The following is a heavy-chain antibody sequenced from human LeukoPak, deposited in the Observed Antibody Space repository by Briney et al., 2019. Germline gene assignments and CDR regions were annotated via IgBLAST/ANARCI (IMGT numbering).Heavy chain of an antibody. V-gene: IGHV3-30*04. CDR2: ISYDGSNK. D-gene: IGHD3-10*01. J-gene: IGHJ4*02. CDR3: ARAMVRGN. Sequence: PGRSLRLSCAASGFTFSSYAMHWVRQAPGKGLEWVAVISYDGSNKYYADSVKGRFTISRDNSKNTLYLQMNSLRAEDTAVYYCARAMVRGNWGQGTLVTVSS. CDR1: GFTFSSYA.